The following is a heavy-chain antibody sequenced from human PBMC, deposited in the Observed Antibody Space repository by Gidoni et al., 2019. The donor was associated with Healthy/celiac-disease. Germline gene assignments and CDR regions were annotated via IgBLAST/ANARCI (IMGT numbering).Heavy chain of an antibody. Sequence: EVQLVESGGGLVKPGRSLRISCTASGFTFDDYAMHWVRQAPGKGLEWVSGISWNRGSIGYADSVKGRFTISRDNAKNSLYLQMNSLRAEDTALYYCAKDLDHYYGSGPFDYWGQGTLVTVSS. CDR1: GFTFDDYA. D-gene: IGHD3-10*01. CDR3: AKDLDHYYGSGPFDY. CDR2: ISWNRGSI. J-gene: IGHJ4*02. V-gene: IGHV3-9*01.